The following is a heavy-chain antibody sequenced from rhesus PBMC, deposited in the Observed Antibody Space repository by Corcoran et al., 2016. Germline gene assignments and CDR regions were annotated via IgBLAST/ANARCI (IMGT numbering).Heavy chain of an antibody. CDR2: IYWDEDK. Sequence: QVTLKESGPALVKPTQTLTLTCTFSGFSLTTSGMGVGGIRQPPGKAPEWLAHIYWDEDKRYSTSPKSGLTIAQGTSKNQGVLTMTSMDPVGTATYYCARDWGDFPYGLDSWGQGVVVTVSS. D-gene: IGHD3-34*01. CDR3: ARDWGDFPYGLDS. V-gene: IGHV2-174*01. CDR1: GFSLTTSGMG. J-gene: IGHJ6*01.